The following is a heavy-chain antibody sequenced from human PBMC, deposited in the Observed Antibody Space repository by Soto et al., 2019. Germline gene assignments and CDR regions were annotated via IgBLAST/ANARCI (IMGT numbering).Heavy chain of an antibody. CDR2: MNPNSGNT. D-gene: IGHD6-19*01. V-gene: IGHV1-8*01. CDR1: GYTFTSYD. CDR3: ARSAVAGTGEIDY. J-gene: IGHJ4*02. Sequence: ASVKVSCKASGYTFTSYDINGVRQATGQGLEWMGWMNPNSGNTGYAQKFQGRVTMTRNTSISTAYMELSSLRSEDTAVYYCARSAVAGTGEIDYWGQGTLVTVSS.